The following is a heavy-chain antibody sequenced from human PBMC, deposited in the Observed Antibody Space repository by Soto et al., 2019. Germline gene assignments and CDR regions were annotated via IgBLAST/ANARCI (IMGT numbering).Heavy chain of an antibody. J-gene: IGHJ4*02. Sequence: QLQLQESGPGLVKPSQTLSLTCTVSGGSIRRSDYYWSWVRQLPGRGLEWIGYIYYSGSTFYNPSLMSRLATSVDTSRNQFSLSLTSVTAADTAVYYCARLESVTRSLGYFDYWGQGIRVTVTS. V-gene: IGHV4-31*03. CDR3: ARLESVTRSLGYFDY. CDR2: IYYSGST. D-gene: IGHD7-27*01. CDR1: GGSIRRSDYY.